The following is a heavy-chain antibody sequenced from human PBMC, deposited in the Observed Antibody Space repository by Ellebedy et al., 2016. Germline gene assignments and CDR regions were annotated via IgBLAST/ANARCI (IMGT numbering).Heavy chain of an antibody. V-gene: IGHV1-18*04. J-gene: IGHJ4*02. D-gene: IGHD1-14*01. CDR1: GYTFTSYY. Sequence: ASVKVSCKASGYTFTSYYMHWVRQAPGQGLEWMGWISAYNGNTNYAQKLQGRVTMTTDTSTSTAYMELSSLRSEDTAVYYCARAQDAIPNRSFDYWGQGTLVTVSS. CDR3: ARAQDAIPNRSFDY. CDR2: ISAYNGNT.